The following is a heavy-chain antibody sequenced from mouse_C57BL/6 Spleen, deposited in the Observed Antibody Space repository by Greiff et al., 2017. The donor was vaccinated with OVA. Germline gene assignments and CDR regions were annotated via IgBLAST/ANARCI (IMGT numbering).Heavy chain of an antibody. V-gene: IGHV1-47*01. D-gene: IGHD3-2*02. J-gene: IGHJ3*01. CDR1: GYTFTTYP. CDR3: ARGDSSGYGFAY. CDR2: FHPYNDDT. Sequence: QVQLKESGAELVKPGASVKMSCKASGYTFTTYPIEWMKQNHGKSLEWIGNFHPYNDDTKYNEKFKGKATLTVEKSSSTVYLELSRLTSDDSAVYYCARGDSSGYGFAYWGQGTLVTVSA.